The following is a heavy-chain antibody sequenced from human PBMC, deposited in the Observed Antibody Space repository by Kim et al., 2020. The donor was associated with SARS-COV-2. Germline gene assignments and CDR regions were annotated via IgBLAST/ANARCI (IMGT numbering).Heavy chain of an antibody. CDR2: ISAYNGNT. V-gene: IGHV1-18*01. J-gene: IGHJ5*02. D-gene: IGHD3-10*01. CDR3: ARDRGGTGVLLWFGELLGGHHWFDP. Sequence: ASVKVSCKASGYTFTSYGISWVRQAPGQGLEWMGWISAYNGNTNYAQKLQGRVTMTTDTSTSTAYMELRSLRSDDTAVYYCARDRGGTGVLLWFGELLGGHHWFDPWGQGTLVTVSS. CDR1: GYTFTSYG.